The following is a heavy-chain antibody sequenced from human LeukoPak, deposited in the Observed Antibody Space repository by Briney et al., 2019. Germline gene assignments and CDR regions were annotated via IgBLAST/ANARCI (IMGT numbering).Heavy chain of an antibody. D-gene: IGHD6-13*01. Sequence: GGSLRLSCAASGFTFNDYTMNWVRQVLGKGLEWVSLISWDGGSTSYVDSVRGRFTISRDNSKNSLYLQMNSLKTEDTALYYCTRNMAGAAAGTLDYWGLGTLVTVSS. CDR3: TRNMAGAAAGTLDY. CDR2: ISWDGGST. CDR1: GFTFNDYT. V-gene: IGHV3-43*01. J-gene: IGHJ4*02.